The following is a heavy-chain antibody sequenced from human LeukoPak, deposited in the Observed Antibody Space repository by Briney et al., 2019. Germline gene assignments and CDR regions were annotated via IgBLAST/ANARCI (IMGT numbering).Heavy chain of an antibody. Sequence: GGSLRLSCAASGFTFSSYAMSWVRQAPGKGLEWVSGISGSGGSTYYADSVKGRFTISRENSKNMLYLQMNSLRAEDTAVYYCAKRSADSSGYCFDYWGQGTLVTVSS. CDR2: ISGSGGST. CDR3: AKRSADSSGYCFDY. V-gene: IGHV3-23*01. CDR1: GFTFSSYA. J-gene: IGHJ4*02. D-gene: IGHD3-22*01.